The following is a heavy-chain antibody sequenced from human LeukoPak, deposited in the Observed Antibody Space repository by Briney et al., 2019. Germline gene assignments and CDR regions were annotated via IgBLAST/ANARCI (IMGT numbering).Heavy chain of an antibody. D-gene: IGHD6-6*01. CDR2: IYYSGST. V-gene: IGHV4-59*11. CDR3: ARDALPSIAARRAFDI. Sequence: SETLSLTCTVSGGSISSHYWSWIRQPPGNGLEWIGYIYYSGSTNYNPSLKSRVTISVDTSKNQFSLKLSSVTAADTAVYYCARDALPSIAARRAFDIWGQGTMVTVSS. CDR1: GGSISSHY. J-gene: IGHJ3*02.